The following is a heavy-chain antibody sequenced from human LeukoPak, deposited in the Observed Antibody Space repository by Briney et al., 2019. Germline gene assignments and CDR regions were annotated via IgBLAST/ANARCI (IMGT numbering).Heavy chain of an antibody. V-gene: IGHV3-48*03. D-gene: IGHD5-18*01. CDR1: GFTFSSYE. CDR3: ARSGYNYGYWFDY. CDR2: ISSSGSTI. Sequence: GGSLRLSCAASGFTFSSYEMNWVRQAPGKGLEWVSYISSSGSTIYYADSVKGRFTISRDNAKNSLYLQMNSLRAEDTAVYYCARSGYNYGYWFDYWGQGTLVTVSS. J-gene: IGHJ4*02.